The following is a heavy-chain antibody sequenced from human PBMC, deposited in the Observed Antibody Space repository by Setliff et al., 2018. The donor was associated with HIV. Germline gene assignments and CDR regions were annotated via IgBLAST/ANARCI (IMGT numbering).Heavy chain of an antibody. V-gene: IGHV4-34*01. CDR3: ARVDRCSGGSCYFIDY. J-gene: IGHJ4*02. Sequence: SETLSLTCAVYGGSFSGYYWRWIRQPPGKGLEWIGEINHRGSTNYNPSLTKRVTISVDTSKNEVSLKVSSVTAADTAVYYCARVDRCSGGSCYFIDYWGQGTLVTVSS. D-gene: IGHD2-15*01. CDR1: GGSFSGYY. CDR2: INHRGST.